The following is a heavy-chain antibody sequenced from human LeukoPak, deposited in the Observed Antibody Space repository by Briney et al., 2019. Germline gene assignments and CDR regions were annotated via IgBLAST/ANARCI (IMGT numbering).Heavy chain of an antibody. J-gene: IGHJ4*02. CDR3: AREVAPGGFDY. CDR1: GFTFSSYA. D-gene: IGHD4-23*01. CDR2: ISYDGSNK. Sequence: GGSLRLSCAASGFTFSSYAMHWVRQAPGKGLEWVAVISYDGSNKYYADSVKGRFTISRDNPKNTLYLQMNSLRAEDTAVYYCAREVAPGGFDYWGQGALVTVSS. V-gene: IGHV3-30-3*01.